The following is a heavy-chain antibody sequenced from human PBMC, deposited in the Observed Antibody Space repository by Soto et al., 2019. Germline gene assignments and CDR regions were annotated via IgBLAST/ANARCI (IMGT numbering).Heavy chain of an antibody. D-gene: IGHD1-7*01. CDR2: INHSGST. J-gene: IGHJ6*03. V-gene: IGHV4-34*01. Sequence: SETLSLTCAVYGGSFSGYYWSWIRQPPGKGLEWIGEINHSGSTNYNPSLKSRVTISVDTSKNQFSLKLSSVTAADTAVYYCARGGAGTTFFQFYYYMDVWGKGTTVTVSS. CDR1: GGSFSGYY. CDR3: ARGGAGTTFFQFYYYMDV.